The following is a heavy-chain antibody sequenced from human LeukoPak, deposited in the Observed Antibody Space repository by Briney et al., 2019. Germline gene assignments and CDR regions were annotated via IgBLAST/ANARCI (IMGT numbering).Heavy chain of an antibody. V-gene: IGHV3-23*01. J-gene: IGHJ4*02. CDR1: GFTFSSYA. D-gene: IGHD3-22*01. Sequence: GGSLRLSCAASGFTFSSYAMNWVRQAPGKGLEWVSLISGSGDSTYYADSVKGRFTISRDNSKNTLYLQMNSLRAEDTAVYYCAKRLYDNSGHDYWGQGTLVTVSS. CDR2: ISGSGDST. CDR3: AKRLYDNSGHDY.